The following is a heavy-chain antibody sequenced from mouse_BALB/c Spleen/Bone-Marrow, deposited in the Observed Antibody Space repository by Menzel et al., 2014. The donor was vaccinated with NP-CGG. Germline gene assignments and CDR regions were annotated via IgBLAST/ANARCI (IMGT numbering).Heavy chain of an antibody. Sequence: EVMLVESGGGLVKPGGSLKLSCAASGFTFSTYAMSWVRQTPEKRLEWVASLYSGGSTYYPDSVKGRFTISRDNARNILYLQMNSLRSEDTAMYYCARRYYGYWYFDVWGAGTTVTVSS. CDR1: GFTFSTYA. V-gene: IGHV5-6-5*01. J-gene: IGHJ1*01. CDR2: LYSGGST. CDR3: ARRYYGYWYFDV. D-gene: IGHD1-1*01.